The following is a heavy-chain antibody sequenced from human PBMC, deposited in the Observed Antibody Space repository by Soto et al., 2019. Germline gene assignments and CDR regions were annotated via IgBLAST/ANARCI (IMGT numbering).Heavy chain of an antibody. CDR3: AKELEYCSSTSCYVFDY. Sequence: PGGSLRLSCAASGFTFSSYAMSWVRQAPGKGLEWVSAISGSGGSTYYADSVKGRFTISRDNSKNTLYLQMNSLRAEDTAVYYCAKELEYCSSTSCYVFDYWGQGTLVTVSS. D-gene: IGHD2-2*01. J-gene: IGHJ4*02. CDR1: GFTFSSYA. V-gene: IGHV3-23*01. CDR2: ISGSGGST.